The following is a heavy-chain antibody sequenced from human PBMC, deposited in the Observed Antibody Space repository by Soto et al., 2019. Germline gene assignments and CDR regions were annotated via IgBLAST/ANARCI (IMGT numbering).Heavy chain of an antibody. CDR2: IYPGDSDT. V-gene: IGHV5-51*01. Sequence: GESLKISGKGSGYSFTSYCIGWVRQMPWKGLEWMGIIYPGDSDTRYSPSFQGQVTISADKSISTAYLQWSSLKASDTAMYYCARLTRSGYDFLLGWFDPWGQGPLVTVSS. CDR3: ARLTRSGYDFLLGWFDP. CDR1: GYSFTSYC. D-gene: IGHD5-12*01. J-gene: IGHJ5*02.